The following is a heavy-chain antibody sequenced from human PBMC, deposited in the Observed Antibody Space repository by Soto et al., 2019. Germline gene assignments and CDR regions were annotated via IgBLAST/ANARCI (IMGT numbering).Heavy chain of an antibody. Sequence: PSETLSLTCAVYGGSFSGYYWSWIRQPPGKGLEWIGEINHSGSTNYNPSLKSRVTISVDTSKNQFSLKLSSVTAADTAVYYCARGGRFVVVPAALFRYTWFDPWGQGTLVTVSS. V-gene: IGHV4-34*01. CDR1: GGSFSGYY. CDR2: INHSGST. CDR3: ARGGRFVVVPAALFRYTWFDP. J-gene: IGHJ5*02. D-gene: IGHD2-2*01.